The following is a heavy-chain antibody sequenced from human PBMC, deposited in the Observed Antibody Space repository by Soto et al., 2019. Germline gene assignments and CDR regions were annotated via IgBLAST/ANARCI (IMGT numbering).Heavy chain of an antibody. CDR1: GFTFSSYE. J-gene: IGHJ6*02. V-gene: IGHV3-48*03. D-gene: IGHD5-18*01. CDR2: ISSSGDTI. Sequence: EVQLVESGGDLVQPGGSLRLSCEASGFTFSSYEIHWVRQAPGKGPEWISYISSSGDTIYYSEYVEGRFTTSRDKAKKSQFLQRNSLRAEETAVYHCAREYVDTCARGDMDVWGQGTTVTVSS. CDR3: AREYVDTCARGDMDV.